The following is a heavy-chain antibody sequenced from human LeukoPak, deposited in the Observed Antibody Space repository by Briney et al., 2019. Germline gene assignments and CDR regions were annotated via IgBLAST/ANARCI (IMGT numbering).Heavy chain of an antibody. V-gene: IGHV4-38-2*01. J-gene: IGHJ4*02. CDR3: ARLYSGVTRPFDY. Sequence: PETLSLTCAVSGYSISSGYYWGWIRQPPGKGLEWIGSIYHSGSTYYNPSLKSRVTISVDTSKNQFSLKLSSVTAADTAVYYCARLYSGVTRPFDYWGQGTLVPVSS. D-gene: IGHD4-23*01. CDR2: IYHSGST. CDR1: GYSISSGYY.